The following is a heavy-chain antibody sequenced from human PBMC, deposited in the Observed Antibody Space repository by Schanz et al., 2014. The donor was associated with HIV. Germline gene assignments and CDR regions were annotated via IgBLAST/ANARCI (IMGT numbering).Heavy chain of an antibody. CDR3: AREDMARGGLY. J-gene: IGHJ4*02. Sequence: QVHLVQSGAELKKPGASVTVSCETSGYIFTNYGISWMRQAPGQGLEWMGWISASNGHTNYAEKVQGRVTMTTDTSTSTAFMELRGLISDDTAVYYCAREDMARGGLYWGQGTLVTVSS. V-gene: IGHV1-18*01. CDR1: GYIFTNYG. CDR2: ISASNGHT. D-gene: IGHD3-10*01.